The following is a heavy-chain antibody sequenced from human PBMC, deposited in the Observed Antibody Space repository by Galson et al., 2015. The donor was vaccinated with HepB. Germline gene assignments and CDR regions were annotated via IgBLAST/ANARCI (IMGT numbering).Heavy chain of an antibody. CDR1: GFTFSRYL. V-gene: IGHV3-30*04. CDR2: ISYDGSN. CDR3: VRDHGDYTPHY. Sequence: SLRLSCAVSGFTFSRYLMHWVRQAPGKGLDWVAVISYDGSNNYADSVKGRFTVSRDNSKNTLYLQMNSLRPEDTAVYYCVRDHGDYTPHYWGQGTLVTVSS. J-gene: IGHJ4*02. D-gene: IGHD4-17*01.